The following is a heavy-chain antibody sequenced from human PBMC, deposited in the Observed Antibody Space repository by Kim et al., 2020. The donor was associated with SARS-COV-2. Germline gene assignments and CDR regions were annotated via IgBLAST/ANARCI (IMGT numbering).Heavy chain of an antibody. Sequence: DSVKGRFTIARDNSKNTLYLQMNSLRAEDTAIYYCAGEYYYDSGGYDFDYWGQGTLVTVSS. J-gene: IGHJ4*02. D-gene: IGHD3-22*01. CDR3: AGEYYYDSGGYDFDY. V-gene: IGHV3-23*01.